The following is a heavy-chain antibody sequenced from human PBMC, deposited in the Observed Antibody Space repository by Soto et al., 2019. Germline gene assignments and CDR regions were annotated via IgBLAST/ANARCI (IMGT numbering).Heavy chain of an antibody. CDR3: TRARPEKDVVPVPRQHFDS. J-gene: IGHJ4*02. CDR1: GGTFNSHT. Sequence: QVQLVQSGAKVKRPGSSVKVSCKASGGTFNSHTINWVRQAPGQGLEWVGRVVPLLGIESHPQKFKDRLTITADTSTGSVFMELSNLRSEDTAVYYCTRARPEKDVVPVPRQHFDSCGPGTLLTVSS. V-gene: IGHV1-69*02. CDR2: VVPLLGIE. D-gene: IGHD2-21*01.